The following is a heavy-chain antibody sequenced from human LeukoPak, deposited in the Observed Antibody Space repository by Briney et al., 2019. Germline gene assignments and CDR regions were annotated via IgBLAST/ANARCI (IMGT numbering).Heavy chain of an antibody. V-gene: IGHV1-69*13. CDR2: IIPIFGTA. CDR3: AAPGIAAAGTRGYFDY. CDR1: GGSFSGYA. Sequence: SVKVSCKASGGSFSGYAISWVRQAPGQGLEWMGGIIPIFGTANYAQKFQGRVTITADESTSTAYMELSSLGSEDTAVYYCAAPGIAAAGTRGYFDYWGQGTLVTVSS. J-gene: IGHJ4*02. D-gene: IGHD6-13*01.